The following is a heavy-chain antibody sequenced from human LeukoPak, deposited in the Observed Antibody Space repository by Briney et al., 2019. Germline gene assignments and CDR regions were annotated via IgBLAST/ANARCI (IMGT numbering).Heavy chain of an antibody. CDR1: GFTFSSYS. V-gene: IGHV3-48*02. CDR2: ISSSSNTI. CDR3: VTDTSMGGLFDY. Sequence: GGSLRLSCAASGFTFSSYSMNWVRQAPGKGLEWVSYISSSSNTIYYADSVKGRFTISRDNAKNSLYLQMNSLRDEDAALYYCVTDTSMGGLFDYWGQGTLVTVSS. D-gene: IGHD5-18*01. J-gene: IGHJ4*02.